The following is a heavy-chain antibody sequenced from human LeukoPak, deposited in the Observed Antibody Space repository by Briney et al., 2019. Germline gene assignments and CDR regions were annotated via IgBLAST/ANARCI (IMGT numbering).Heavy chain of an antibody. CDR1: GYTFTGYY. V-gene: IGHV1-2*02. J-gene: IGHJ6*02. CDR3: ARVPRYYYYGMDV. Sequence: ASVKVSCKASGYTFTGYYMHWVRQAPGQGLEWMGWINPNSGGTNYAQKFQGRVTMTRDTSISTAYMELSRLRSDDTAVHYCARVPRYYYYGMDVWGQGTTVAVSS. CDR2: INPNSGGT.